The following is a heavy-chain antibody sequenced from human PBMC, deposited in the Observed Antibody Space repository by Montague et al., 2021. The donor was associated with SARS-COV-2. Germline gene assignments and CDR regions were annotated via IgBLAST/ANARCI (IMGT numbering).Heavy chain of an antibody. Sequence: SETLSLTCAVYGGSFSGYYWTWIRQSPGKGLEWIAEINHSGTTNYNFNPSLRSRVTISVDTSKSQFSLKLTSVTAADTAVYYCARGMNRYGFDYWGQGTLVTVSS. D-gene: IGHD3-16*02. CDR3: ARGMNRYGFDY. CDR2: INHSGTT. J-gene: IGHJ4*02. CDR1: GGSFSGYY. V-gene: IGHV4-34*01.